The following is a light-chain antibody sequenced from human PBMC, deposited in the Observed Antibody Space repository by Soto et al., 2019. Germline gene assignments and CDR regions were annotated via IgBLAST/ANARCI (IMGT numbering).Light chain of an antibody. CDR1: QSVSSY. J-gene: IGKJ1*01. Sequence: EIVLTQSPATLSLSPGERATLSCRASQSVSSYLAWYQQKPGQAPRLLIYDASNRATGIPARFSGSGSGTDFTLTISSLEPEDFAVYYCQKRSNWPTTFGQGTEVDIK. CDR3: QKRSNWPTT. CDR2: DAS. V-gene: IGKV3-11*01.